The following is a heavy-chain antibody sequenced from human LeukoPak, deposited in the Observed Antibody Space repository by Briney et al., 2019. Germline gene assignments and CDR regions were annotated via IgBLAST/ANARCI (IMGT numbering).Heavy chain of an antibody. V-gene: IGHV1-8*01. D-gene: IGHD4-11*01. Sequence: ASVKVSCKASGYTFTSYDINWVRQATGQGLEWMGWMNPNSGNTGYAQKFQGRVTMTRNTSISTAYMELSSLRSEDTAVYYCARGHYSNRHDYWFDPWGRGTLVTVSS. CDR2: MNPNSGNT. CDR1: GYTFTSYD. J-gene: IGHJ5*02. CDR3: ARGHYSNRHDYWFDP.